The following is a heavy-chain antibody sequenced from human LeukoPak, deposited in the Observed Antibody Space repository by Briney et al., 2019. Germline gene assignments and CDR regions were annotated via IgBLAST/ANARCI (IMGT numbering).Heavy chain of an antibody. J-gene: IGHJ4*02. D-gene: IGHD3-22*01. CDR1: GGSISSYY. V-gene: IGHV4-59*08. CDR3: ARQYDSSGYYPDY. Sequence: SETLSLTCTVSGGSISSYYWSWIRQPPGKGLEWIGYIYYSGSTNYNPSLKSRATISVDTSKNQFSLKLSSVTAADTAVYYCARQYDSSGYYPDYWGQGTLVTVSS. CDR2: IYYSGST.